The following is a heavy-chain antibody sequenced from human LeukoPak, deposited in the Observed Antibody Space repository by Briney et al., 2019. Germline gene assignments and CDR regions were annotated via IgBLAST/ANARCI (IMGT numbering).Heavy chain of an antibody. CDR2: IYYSGST. J-gene: IGHJ1*01. V-gene: IGHV4-59*01. D-gene: IGHD4-4*01. CDR1: GGSISSYY. Sequence: PSETLSLTCTVSGGSISSYYWSWIRQPPGKGLEWIGYIYYSGSTNYNPSLKSRVTISVDTSKNQFSLKLSSVTAADTAVYYCARGEYGSNSRTRFQHWGQGTLVTVSS. CDR3: ARGEYGSNSRTRFQH.